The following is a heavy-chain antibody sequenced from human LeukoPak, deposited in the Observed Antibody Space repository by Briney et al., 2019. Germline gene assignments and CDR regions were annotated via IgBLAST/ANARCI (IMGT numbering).Heavy chain of an antibody. Sequence: SETLSLTCIVSGGSMSSYYWSWIRQPVGKGLEWIGRIYTSGSTNYNPSLKSRVTMLVDTSKNHFSLKLRSVTAADTAVYFCARVGSGSYSHDYGMDVWGQGTTVTVSS. CDR3: ARVGSGSYSHDYGMDV. J-gene: IGHJ6*02. V-gene: IGHV4-4*07. CDR1: GGSMSSYY. D-gene: IGHD3-10*01. CDR2: IYTSGST.